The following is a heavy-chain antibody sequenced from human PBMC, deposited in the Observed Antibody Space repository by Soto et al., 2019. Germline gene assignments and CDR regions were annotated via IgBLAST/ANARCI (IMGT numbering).Heavy chain of an antibody. CDR3: ARWGGAHPDFDSPLGY. CDR2: IYPGDSDT. D-gene: IGHD1-26*01. V-gene: IGHV5-51*01. Sequence: VESLKISCKGSGYIFTSYWICCLRQRPGKGLEWMRIIYPGDSDTRYSPSLQGQVTISADKSISTAYLQWSSLKASDTAMYYCARWGGAHPDFDSPLGYWGQGTLVTVSS. CDR1: GYIFTSYW. J-gene: IGHJ4*02.